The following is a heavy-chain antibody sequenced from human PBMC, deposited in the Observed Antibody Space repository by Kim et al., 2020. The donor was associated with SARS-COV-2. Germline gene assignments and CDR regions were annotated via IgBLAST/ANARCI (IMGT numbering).Heavy chain of an antibody. CDR2: IYRGGGT. Sequence: GGSLRLSCAASGFTVSSNYMSWVLQAPGKGLEWVSLIYRGGGTYYADSVKGRFTISRDNSQNTLYLQMNSLRVDDTAVYYCARDEGLSSWGQGTLVTVSS. D-gene: IGHD2-2*01. V-gene: IGHV3-53*01. CDR1: GFTVSSNY. J-gene: IGHJ5*02. CDR3: ARDEGLSS.